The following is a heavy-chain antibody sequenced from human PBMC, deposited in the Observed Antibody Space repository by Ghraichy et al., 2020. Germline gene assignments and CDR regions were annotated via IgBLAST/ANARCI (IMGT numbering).Heavy chain of an antibody. V-gene: IGHV3-30-3*01. D-gene: IGHD3-22*01. J-gene: IGHJ4*02. CDR2: ISYDGSNK. Sequence: GGSLRLSCAASGFIFSSYAIHWVRQAPGKGLEWVAVISYDGSNKNYADSVKGRFTISRDNSKNTLYLQMNSLGAEDTAVYFCARVNIGAGVGDISGYIDYWGQGTLVTVSS. CDR1: GFIFSSYA. CDR3: ARVNIGAGVGDISGYIDY.